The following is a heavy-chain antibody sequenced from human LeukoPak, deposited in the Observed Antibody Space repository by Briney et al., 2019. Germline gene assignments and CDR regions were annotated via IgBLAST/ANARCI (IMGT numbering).Heavy chain of an antibody. V-gene: IGHV3-33*01. CDR3: ARDAYSYGYEVSYYYGMDV. Sequence: GGSLSLSCAASGFTFSSYGMHWVRQAPGKGLEWVAVIWYDGSNKYYADSVKGRFTISRDNSKNTLYLQMNSLRAEDTAVYYCARDAYSYGYEVSYYYGMDVWGQGTTVTVSS. J-gene: IGHJ6*02. CDR2: IWYDGSNK. D-gene: IGHD5-18*01. CDR1: GFTFSSYG.